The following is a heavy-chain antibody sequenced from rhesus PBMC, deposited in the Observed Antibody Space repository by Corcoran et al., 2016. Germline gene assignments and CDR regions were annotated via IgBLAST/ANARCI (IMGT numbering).Heavy chain of an antibody. Sequence: QVTLKESGPALVKPTQTLTLTCTFSGFSLTTSGMGVGWIRQPPGKALGWLALIYWDDDKRYSTSLKSRLTISKDTSKNQVVLTMTNMDPVDTATYYCARAKSGYSYLDYWGQGVLVTVSS. V-gene: IGHV2-174*01. J-gene: IGHJ4*01. CDR2: IYWDDDK. D-gene: IGHD5-24*01. CDR1: GFSLTTSGMG. CDR3: ARAKSGYSYLDY.